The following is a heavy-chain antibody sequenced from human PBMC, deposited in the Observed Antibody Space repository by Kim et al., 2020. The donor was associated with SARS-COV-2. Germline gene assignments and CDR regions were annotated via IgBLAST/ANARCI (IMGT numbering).Heavy chain of an antibody. Sequence: SVKVSCKASGGTFSSYAISWVRQAPGQGLEWMGRIIPILGIANYAQKFQGRVTITADKSTSTAYMELSSLRSEDTAVYYCARFDSMNRSGDLPWGQGTLVTVSS. CDR3: ARFDSMNRSGDLP. D-gene: IGHD3-22*01. CDR1: GGTFSSYA. V-gene: IGHV1-69*04. J-gene: IGHJ5*02. CDR2: IIPILGIA.